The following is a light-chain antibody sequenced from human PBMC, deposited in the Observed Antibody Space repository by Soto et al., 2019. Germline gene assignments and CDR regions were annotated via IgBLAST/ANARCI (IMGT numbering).Light chain of an antibody. CDR2: GAS. CDR3: QQYGDSPT. V-gene: IGKV3-20*01. J-gene: IGKJ1*01. Sequence: EIVLTQSPGSLSLSPGERATLSCRASQSVRSSYLAWYQQKPGQAPRLLIYGASWRATGIPDRFSGSGSGTDFTLTIIRLEPEDFALYYCQQYGDSPTFGQGTKVEIK. CDR1: QSVRSSY.